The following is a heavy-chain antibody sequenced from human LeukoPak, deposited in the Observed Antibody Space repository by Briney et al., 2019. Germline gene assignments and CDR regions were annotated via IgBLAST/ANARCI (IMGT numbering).Heavy chain of an antibody. Sequence: SVKVSCKASGGTFSSYAISWVRQAPGQGLEWMGRIIPILGIANYAQKFQGRVTITADKSTSTAYMELSSLRSEDTAVYYCARDLDDSFGDYWGQGTLVTVSS. CDR2: IIPILGIA. V-gene: IGHV1-69*04. CDR3: ARDLDDSFGDY. CDR1: GGTFSSYA. D-gene: IGHD5-18*01. J-gene: IGHJ4*02.